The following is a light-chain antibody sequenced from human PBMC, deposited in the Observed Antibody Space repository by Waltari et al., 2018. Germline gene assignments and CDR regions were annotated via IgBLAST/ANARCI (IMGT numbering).Light chain of an antibody. V-gene: IGKV1-5*03. Sequence: DIQMTQSPSTLSASVGDRVTITCRASQSISSWLTWYPQKPGKAPNLLIYTASILEGGVPARFSGSGSGTECTLTISSLQPDDFATYYCQQYNSYPWTFGQGTKVEIK. CDR3: QQYNSYPWT. CDR1: QSISSW. J-gene: IGKJ1*01. CDR2: TAS.